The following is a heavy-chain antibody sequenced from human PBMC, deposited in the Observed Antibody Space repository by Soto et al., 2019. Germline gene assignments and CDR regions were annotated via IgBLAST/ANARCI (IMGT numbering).Heavy chain of an antibody. CDR3: ARGLTMVRGVIITGYYYMDV. V-gene: IGHV3-21*01. CDR1: GFTFSSYS. Sequence: GGSLRLSCAASGFTFSSYSMNWVRQAQGKRLKWVTSISSSSNYIYYADSVKGRFTISRDNAKNSLYLQMNSLRAEDTAVYYCARGLTMVRGVIITGYYYMDVWGKGTTVTVSS. J-gene: IGHJ6*03. CDR2: ISSSSNYI. D-gene: IGHD3-10*01.